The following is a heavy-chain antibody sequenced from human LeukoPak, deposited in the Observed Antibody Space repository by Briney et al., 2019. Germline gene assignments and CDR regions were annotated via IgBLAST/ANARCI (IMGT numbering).Heavy chain of an antibody. Sequence: GESLKISCRASGFTFSNYAMNWVRQTPGKGLEWVLSLTGNSNNPNYADSVKGRFTISRDNSKNTLYLQMNSLRAEDTALYSCAKCAKTPEGGSGWCNWFDTWGQGTLVIVSS. D-gene: IGHD3-3*01. V-gene: IGHV3-23*01. CDR3: AKCAKTPEGGSGWCNWFDT. J-gene: IGHJ5*02. CDR2: LTGNSNNP. CDR1: GFTFSNYA.